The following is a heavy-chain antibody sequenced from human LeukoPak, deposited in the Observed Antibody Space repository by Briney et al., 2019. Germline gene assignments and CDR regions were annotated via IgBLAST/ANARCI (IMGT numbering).Heavy chain of an antibody. CDR2: INPNSGGT. CDR3: ARDCSSTSCTEDWFDP. D-gene: IGHD2-2*01. Sequence: ASVTVSCKASGYTFTGYYMHWVRQAPGQGLEWMGWINPNSGGTNYAQKFQGRVTMTRDTSISTAYMELSRLRSDDTAVYYCARDCSSTSCTEDWFDPWGQGTLVTVSS. CDR1: GYTFTGYY. J-gene: IGHJ5*02. V-gene: IGHV1-2*02.